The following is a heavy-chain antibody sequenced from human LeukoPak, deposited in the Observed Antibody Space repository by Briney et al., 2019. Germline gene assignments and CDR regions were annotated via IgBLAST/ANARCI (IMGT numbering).Heavy chain of an antibody. V-gene: IGHV3-21*01. J-gene: IGHJ4*02. CDR1: GFTFSNAW. CDR2: ISGSSNYI. CDR3: AKDLGGIAAAGLDY. D-gene: IGHD6-13*01. Sequence: GGSLRLSCAASGFTFSNAWMNWVRQAPGKGLEWVSSISGSSNYIYYADSVKGRFTISRDNSKNTLYLQMNSLRAEDTAVYYCAKDLGGIAAAGLDYWGQGTLVTVSS.